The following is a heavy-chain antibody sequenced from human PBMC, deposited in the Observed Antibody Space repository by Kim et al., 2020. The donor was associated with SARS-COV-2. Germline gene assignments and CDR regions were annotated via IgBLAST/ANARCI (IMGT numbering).Heavy chain of an antibody. CDR1: GGSFSGYY. Sequence: SETLSLTCAVYGGSFSGYYWSWIRQPPGKGLEWIGEINHSGSTNYNPSLKSRVTISVDTSKNQFSLKLSSVTAADTAVYYCARRCSEVVPAAIGLVLHYYYAMDVGGKGTTVTVSS. D-gene: IGHD2-2*01. CDR2: INHSGST. J-gene: IGHJ6*04. V-gene: IGHV4-34*01. CDR3: ARRCSEVVPAAIGLVLHYYYAMDV.